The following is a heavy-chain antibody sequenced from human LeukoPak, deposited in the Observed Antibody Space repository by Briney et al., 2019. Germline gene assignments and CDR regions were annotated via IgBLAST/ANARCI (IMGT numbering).Heavy chain of an antibody. J-gene: IGHJ4*02. CDR2: ISAYNGNT. Sequence: ASVKLSCKASGYTFTSYGISWVRQAPGQGLEWMGWISAYNGNTNYAQKLQRRVTMTTDTSTSTAYMELRSLRSDGTAVYYCARDLAVATMGGVIDYWGQGTLVTVSS. CDR1: GYTFTSYG. CDR3: ARDLAVATMGGVIDY. V-gene: IGHV1-18*01. D-gene: IGHD5-12*01.